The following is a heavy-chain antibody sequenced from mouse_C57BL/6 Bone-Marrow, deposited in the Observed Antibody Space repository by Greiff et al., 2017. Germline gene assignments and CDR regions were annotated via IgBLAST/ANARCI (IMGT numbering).Heavy chain of an antibody. J-gene: IGHJ3*01. Sequence: VQLVESGAELARPGASVKLSCKASGYTFTSYGISWVKQRTGQGLEWIGEIYPRSGNTYYNEKFKGKATLTADKSSSTAYMELRSLTSEDSAVYFCARSYDYLAWFAYWGQGTLVTVSA. CDR1: GYTFTSYG. D-gene: IGHD2-4*01. CDR3: ARSYDYLAWFAY. V-gene: IGHV1-81*01. CDR2: IYPRSGNT.